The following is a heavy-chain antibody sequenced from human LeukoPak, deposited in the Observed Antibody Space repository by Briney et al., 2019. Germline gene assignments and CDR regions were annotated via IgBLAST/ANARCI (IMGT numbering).Heavy chain of an antibody. J-gene: IGHJ4*02. D-gene: IGHD1-26*01. CDR2: IYYSGST. CDR1: GGSISSYY. CDR3: ARDGFSGSYHRYFDY. Sequence: SETLSLTCTVSGGSISSYYWSWIRQPPGKGLEWIGYIYYSGSTNCNPSLKSRVTISVDTSKNQFSLNLSSVTAADTAVYYCARDGFSGSYHRYFDYWGQGTLVTVSS. V-gene: IGHV4-59*12.